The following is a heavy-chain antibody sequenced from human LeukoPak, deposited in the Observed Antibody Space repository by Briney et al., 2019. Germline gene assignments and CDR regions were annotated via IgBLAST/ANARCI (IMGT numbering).Heavy chain of an antibody. CDR1: GYIFTSYA. J-gene: IGHJ5*02. D-gene: IGHD3-22*01. Sequence: GASVKVSCKASGYIFTSYAMHWVRQAPGQRLEWMGWINAGNGNTEYSQKFQGRVTITRDTSASTAYMELSSLRSEDTAVYYCARDHGITMIAWGNWFDPWGQGTLVTVSS. V-gene: IGHV1-3*01. CDR3: ARDHGITMIAWGNWFDP. CDR2: INAGNGNT.